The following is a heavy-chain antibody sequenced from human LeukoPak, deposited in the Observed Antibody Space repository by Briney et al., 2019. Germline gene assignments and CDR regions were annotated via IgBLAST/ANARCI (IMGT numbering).Heavy chain of an antibody. CDR2: LYTSGST. CDR3: AREAVDFWSGYPIDY. CDR1: GGSISSYY. V-gene: IGHV4-4*07. J-gene: IGHJ4*02. D-gene: IGHD3-3*01. Sequence: SETLSLTCTVSGGSISSYYWSWIRQPAGKGLEWIGRLYTSGSTNYNPSLKSRVTISVDKSKNQLSLKLSSVTAADTAVYYCAREAVDFWSGYPIDYWGQGTLVTVSS.